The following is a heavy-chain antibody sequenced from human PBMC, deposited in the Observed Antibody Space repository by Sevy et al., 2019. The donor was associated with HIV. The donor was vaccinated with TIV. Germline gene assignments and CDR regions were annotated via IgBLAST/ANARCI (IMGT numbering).Heavy chain of an antibody. Sequence: GGSLRLSCAASGFTFSSYSMNWVRQAPGKGLEWVSYISSSSSTIYYADSVKGQFTISRDNAKNSLYLQMNSLRDEDTAVYYCARMGGITIFGVVTYFDYWGQGTLVTVSS. J-gene: IGHJ4*02. D-gene: IGHD3-3*01. CDR2: ISSSSSTI. CDR1: GFTFSSYS. V-gene: IGHV3-48*02. CDR3: ARMGGITIFGVVTYFDY.